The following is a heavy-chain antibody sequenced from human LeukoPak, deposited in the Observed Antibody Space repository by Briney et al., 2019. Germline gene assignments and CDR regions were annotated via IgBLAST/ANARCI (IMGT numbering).Heavy chain of an antibody. Sequence: ASVAVSCTASGYTFFTYGVTWVRQAPGQGLEWMGWISTYNGNTIAQKFQGRVTLTTDTSTSTAYMDLRSLKSDDTAVYYCARQYGDNSGSLDHWGQGTLVTVSS. D-gene: IGHD4-23*01. CDR3: ARQYGDNSGSLDH. CDR2: ISTYNGNT. J-gene: IGHJ4*02. V-gene: IGHV1-18*01. CDR1: GYTFFTYG.